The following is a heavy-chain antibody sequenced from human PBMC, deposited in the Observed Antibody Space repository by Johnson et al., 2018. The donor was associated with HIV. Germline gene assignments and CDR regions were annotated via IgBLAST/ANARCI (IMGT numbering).Heavy chain of an antibody. CDR2: IRYAGSNK. CDR1: GFTFSSYG. Sequence: QVQLVESGGGVVQPGGSLRLSCAASGFTFSSYGMHWVRQAPGKGLEWVAFIRYAGSNKYYADSVKGRFTISRDNDKKSLHLQMNRRRAEDTALYSCARRAGYSGQWLVQTVDAFDIWGQGAMVTVSS. V-gene: IGHV3-30*02. J-gene: IGHJ3*02. D-gene: IGHD6-19*01. CDR3: ARRAGYSGQWLVQTVDAFDI.